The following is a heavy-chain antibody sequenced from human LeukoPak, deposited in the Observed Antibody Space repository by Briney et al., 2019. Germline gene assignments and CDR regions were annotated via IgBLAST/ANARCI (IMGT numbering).Heavy chain of an antibody. V-gene: IGHV3-21*01. J-gene: IGHJ3*02. CDR3: ARPGRLNEVPDAFDI. Sequence: PGGSLRLSCAASGFTLSSYSMNWVRQAPGRGLEWVSFISGSSTYIYYADSVKGRFTISRDNTKSSLSLQMNSLRAEDTAVYYCARPGRLNEVPDAFDIWGQGTLVTVSS. CDR1: GFTLSSYS. CDR2: ISGSSTYI. D-gene: IGHD1-1*01.